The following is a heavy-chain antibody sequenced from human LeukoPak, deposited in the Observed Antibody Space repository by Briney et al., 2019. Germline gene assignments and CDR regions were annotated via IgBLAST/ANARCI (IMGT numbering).Heavy chain of an antibody. Sequence: PGGFLRLSCAASEFIFSDYAMGWVRQAPGKGLEWVSTIDKTTYPTFYADSVKGRFTISRDNSKNTLYLQMNSLRTEDTAVYFCAKFEGATIPGWFNDYWGQGILVTVSS. D-gene: IGHD6-19*01. V-gene: IGHV3-23*05. CDR2: IDKTTYPT. CDR1: EFIFSDYA. J-gene: IGHJ4*02. CDR3: AKFEGATIPGWFNDY.